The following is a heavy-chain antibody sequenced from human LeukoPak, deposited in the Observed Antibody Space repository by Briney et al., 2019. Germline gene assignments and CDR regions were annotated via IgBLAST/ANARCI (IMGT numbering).Heavy chain of an antibody. CDR3: ARDFAWGSGGAPIDDNWLDP. Sequence: GASVKVSCKASGYIFSNYGTTWVRQAPGHGLEWMGWISSGGNTNYAPKFQDRATMTTDTSTSTAYMELRSLRFDDTAVYYCARDFAWGSGGAPIDDNWLDPWGQGTLVTVSS. D-gene: IGHD7-27*01. CDR1: GYIFSNYG. CDR2: ISSGGNT. V-gene: IGHV1-18*01. J-gene: IGHJ5*02.